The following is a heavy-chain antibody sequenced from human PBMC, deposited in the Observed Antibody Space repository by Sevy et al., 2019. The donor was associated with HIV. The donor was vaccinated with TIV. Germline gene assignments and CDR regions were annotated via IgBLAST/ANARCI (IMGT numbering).Heavy chain of an antibody. CDR1: GFTFSDYY. D-gene: IGHD6-6*01. J-gene: IGHJ6*02. Sequence: GGCLRLSCAASGFTFSDYYMSWIRQAPGKGLEWVSYISSSSSYTKYADSVKGRFTISRDNAKNSLYLQMNSLRAEDSAAYYCARNSSSSELYYHYYYGMDVWGQGTSVTVSS. CDR2: ISSSSSYT. CDR3: ARNSSSSELYYHYYYGMDV. V-gene: IGHV3-11*06.